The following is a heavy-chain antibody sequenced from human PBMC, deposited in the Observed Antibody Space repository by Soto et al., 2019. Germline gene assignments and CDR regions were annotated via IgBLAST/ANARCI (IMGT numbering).Heavy chain of an antibody. CDR3: AKSGDSAGWGIDL. V-gene: IGHV3-48*02. D-gene: IGHD6-19*01. J-gene: IGHJ4*02. Sequence: EVQLVESGGGLVQPGGSLRLYCVGSGFMFDSFAMNWVRQAPGKGLEWVSYINGASDSIYYAESVKGRFTISRDNARNSLSLQRDSLSDEDTAVYYCAKSGDSAGWGIDLWGQGTLVTVYS. CDR1: GFMFDSFA. CDR2: INGASDSI.